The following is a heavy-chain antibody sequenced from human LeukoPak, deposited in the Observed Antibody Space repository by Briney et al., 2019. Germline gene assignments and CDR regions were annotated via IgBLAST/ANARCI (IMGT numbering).Heavy chain of an antibody. Sequence: ASVKVSCKASGDSFTDYYMHWVRQAPGQGLEWMGWINPKSGGTNYAQTFQGRVTMTRDTSIRTAYMELSRLRGDDTAVYYCARIAIGGGEWHFDSWGQGTLVTVSS. D-gene: IGHD3-16*01. J-gene: IGHJ4*02. CDR3: ARIAIGGGEWHFDS. CDR1: GDSFTDYY. CDR2: INPKSGGT. V-gene: IGHV1-2*02.